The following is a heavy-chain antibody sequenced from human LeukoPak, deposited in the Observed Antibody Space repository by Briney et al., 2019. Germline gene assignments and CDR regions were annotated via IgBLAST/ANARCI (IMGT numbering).Heavy chain of an antibody. Sequence: KAGGSLRLSCAASGLIFSSHTMNWARQAPGKGLEWVSSISSSSTYIDYADSVKGRFTISRDNAKNSLYLQMRSLRAEDTAVYYCARDTGPFDYWGQGTLVTVSS. CDR2: ISSSSTYI. CDR3: ARDTGPFDY. J-gene: IGHJ4*02. V-gene: IGHV3-21*01. CDR1: GLIFSSHT.